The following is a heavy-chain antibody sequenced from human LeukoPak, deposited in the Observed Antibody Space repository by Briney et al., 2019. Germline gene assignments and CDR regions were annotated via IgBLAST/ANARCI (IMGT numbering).Heavy chain of an antibody. V-gene: IGHV4-39*01. J-gene: IGHJ4*02. D-gene: IGHD5-12*01. Sequence: SETLSLTCTVSGGSISSSGYYWGWIRQPPGKGLEWIGSIYYSGSTYYNPSLKSRVTISVDTSKNQFSLKLSSVTAADTAVYYCARQYGLPTFDYWGRGTLVTVSS. CDR1: GGSISSSGYY. CDR3: ARQYGLPTFDY. CDR2: IYYSGST.